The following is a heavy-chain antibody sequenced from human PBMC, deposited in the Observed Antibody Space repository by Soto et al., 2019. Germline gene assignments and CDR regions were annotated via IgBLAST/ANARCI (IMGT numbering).Heavy chain of an antibody. CDR1: GESISSGGYY. CDR2: IYDSESA. CDR3: ARASSSSSAADY. D-gene: IGHD6-6*01. Sequence: QVQLQESGPGLVKASQTLSLICSVSGESISSGGYYWSWIRHHPGKGLEWIGYIYDSESAYYNPSLKLRVTISMDTSKNHFAMKLSSVTAADTAVYYCARASSSSSAADYWGQGTLITVSS. V-gene: IGHV4-31*03. J-gene: IGHJ4*02.